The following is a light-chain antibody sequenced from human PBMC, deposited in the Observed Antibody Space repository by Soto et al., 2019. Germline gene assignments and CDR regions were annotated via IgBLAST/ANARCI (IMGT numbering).Light chain of an antibody. CDR1: QSVASS. CDR2: GAS. J-gene: IGKJ4*01. V-gene: IGKV3-15*01. CDR3: QQYNSWPLT. Sequence: EIVLTQSPATLSLSPGERATLSCRASQSVASSLAWYQQKPGQAPRLLIYGASTRATGISGRFSGSGSGTEFTLSINSLQSEDFAVYYCQQYNSWPLTFGGGTKVDIK.